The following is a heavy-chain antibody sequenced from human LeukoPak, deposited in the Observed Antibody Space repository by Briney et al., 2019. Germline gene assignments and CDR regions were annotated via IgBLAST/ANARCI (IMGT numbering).Heavy chain of an antibody. CDR1: GFTFSSYW. V-gene: IGHV3-7*01. Sequence: PGGSLRLSCAASGFTFSSYWMSWVRQAPGKGLEWVANIKQDGSEKYYVDSVKGRFTISRDNAKNSLYLQMNSLRAEDTAVYYCARLNCYYYDSSGFFDYWGQGTLVTVSS. J-gene: IGHJ4*02. CDR3: ARLNCYYYDSSGFFDY. CDR2: IKQDGSEK. D-gene: IGHD3-22*01.